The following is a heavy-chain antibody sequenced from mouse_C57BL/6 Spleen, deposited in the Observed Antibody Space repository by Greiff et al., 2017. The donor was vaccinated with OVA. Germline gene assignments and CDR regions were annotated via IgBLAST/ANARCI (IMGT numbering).Heavy chain of an antibody. D-gene: IGHD1-1*01. V-gene: IGHV5-16*01. J-gene: IGHJ2*01. CDR1: GFTFSDYY. CDR2: INYDGSST. Sequence: EVKLVESEGGLVQPGSSMKLSCTASGFTFSDYYMAWVRQVPEKGLEWVANINYDGSSTYYLDSLKSRFIISRDNAKNIPYLQMSSLKSEDTATYYCARYYYGSSYYFDYWGQGTTLTVSS. CDR3: ARYYYGSSYYFDY.